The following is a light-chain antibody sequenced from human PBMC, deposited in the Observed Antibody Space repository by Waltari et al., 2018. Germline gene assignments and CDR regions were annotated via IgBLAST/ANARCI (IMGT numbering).Light chain of an antibody. J-gene: IGLJ1*01. Sequence: QSVLTQPPSVSATPGQKVTISCSGSTSNIGNENVSWYQQLPRTAPKLLIYKNDNRPSGIPDRFSGSKSGTSATLGITGLQTGDEAHYYCGAWDSSVSAYVFGTGTEVTVL. V-gene: IGLV1-51*01. CDR1: TSNIGNEN. CDR2: KND. CDR3: GAWDSSVSAYV.